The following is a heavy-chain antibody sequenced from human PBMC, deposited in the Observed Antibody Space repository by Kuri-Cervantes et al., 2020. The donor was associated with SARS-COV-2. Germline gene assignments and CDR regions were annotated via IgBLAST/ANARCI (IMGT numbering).Heavy chain of an antibody. J-gene: IGHJ6*02. CDR2: IIPIFGTA. CDR3: ARAGVAGYSSGWNPYYYYGMDV. CDR1: GYTFTDYY. Sequence: SVKVSCKTSGYTFTDYYIHWVRQAPGQGLEWMGGIIPIFGTANYAQKFQGRVTITADESTSTAYMELSSLRSEDTAVYYCARAGVAGYSSGWNPYYYYGMDVWGQGTTVTVSS. V-gene: IGHV1-69*13. D-gene: IGHD6-19*01.